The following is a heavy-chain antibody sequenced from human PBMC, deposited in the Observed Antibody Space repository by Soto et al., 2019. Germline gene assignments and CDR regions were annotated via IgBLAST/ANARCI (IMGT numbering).Heavy chain of an antibody. J-gene: IGHJ6*02. V-gene: IGHV3-48*02. CDR3: AREFQGKGLPGYYGMDV. CDR2: ISSSSSTI. Sequence: GGSLRLSCAASGFTFSSYSMNWVRQAPGKGLEWVSYISSSSSTIYYADSVKGRFTISRDNAKNSLYLQMNSLRDEDTAVYYYAREFQGKGLPGYYGMDVWGQGTTVTVSS. CDR1: GFTFSSYS. D-gene: IGHD2-2*01.